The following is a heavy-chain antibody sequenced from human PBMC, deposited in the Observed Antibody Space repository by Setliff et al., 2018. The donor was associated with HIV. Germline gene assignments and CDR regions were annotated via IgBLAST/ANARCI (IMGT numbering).Heavy chain of an antibody. Sequence: ASVKVSCKVSGYTLTELSIHWVRQAPGKGLEWMGGFDPEDGGTIHAQKFQGRVTMTRNTSISTAYMELRSLRSEDTAVYFCARTWGAGVTGYWFEPWGQGTRVTVSS. CDR2: FDPEDGGT. CDR3: ARTWGAGVTGYWFEP. J-gene: IGHJ5*02. V-gene: IGHV1-24*01. D-gene: IGHD3-9*01. CDR1: GYTLTELS.